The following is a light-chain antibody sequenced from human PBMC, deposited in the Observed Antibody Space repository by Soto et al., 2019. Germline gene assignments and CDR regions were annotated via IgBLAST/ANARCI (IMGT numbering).Light chain of an antibody. CDR1: QGIRDD. J-gene: IGKJ2*01. Sequence: AIQMTQSPSALSASVGDRVTITCRASQGIRDDLGWYQQKPGEAPKALIYGASNLQSRVPSRFSASGSGTDFTLTISSLQPEDFATYYCLQDYNYPHTFGQGTKVEIK. CDR2: GAS. V-gene: IGKV1-6*01. CDR3: LQDYNYPHT.